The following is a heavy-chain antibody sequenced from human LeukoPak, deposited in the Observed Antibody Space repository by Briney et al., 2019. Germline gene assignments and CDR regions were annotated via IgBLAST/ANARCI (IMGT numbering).Heavy chain of an antibody. D-gene: IGHD5-24*01. Sequence: PGGSLRLSCAASGFAFSNYWMHWVRQVPGKGLVWVSRITRDGSYANYADSVKGRFTFSRDNARNTLYLQVNSLRAEDTAVYYCARDGDGYNFDFWGQGALVTVSS. CDR2: ITRDGSYA. CDR1: GFAFSNYW. CDR3: ARDGDGYNFDF. J-gene: IGHJ4*02. V-gene: IGHV3-74*01.